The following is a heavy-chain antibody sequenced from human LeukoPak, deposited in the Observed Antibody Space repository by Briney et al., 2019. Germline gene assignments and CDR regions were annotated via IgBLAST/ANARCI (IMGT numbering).Heavy chain of an antibody. CDR2: ISGSGGST. J-gene: IGHJ3*02. Sequence: GGSLRLSCAASGFTFSDYYMSWIRQAPGKGLEWVSAISGSGGSTYYADSVRGRFTISRDNSKNTLYLQMNSLRAEDTAVYYCARAVGVTAIHNAFDIWGQGTMVTVSS. D-gene: IGHD2-21*02. CDR1: GFTFSDYY. CDR3: ARAVGVTAIHNAFDI. V-gene: IGHV3-23*01.